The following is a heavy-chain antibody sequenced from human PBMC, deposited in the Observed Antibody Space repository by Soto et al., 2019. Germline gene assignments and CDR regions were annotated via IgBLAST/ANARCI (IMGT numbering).Heavy chain of an antibody. CDR3: ARRLGRGSYYYFDY. J-gene: IGHJ4*02. D-gene: IGHD1-26*01. CDR1: GGSISSSSYY. V-gene: IGHV4-39*01. Sequence: SETLSLTCTVSGGSISSSSYYWGWIRQPPGKGLEWIGSIYYSGSTYYNPSLKSRVTISVDTSKNQFSLTLSSVTAADTALYYCARRLGRGSYYYFDYWGQGTLVTVSS. CDR2: IYYSGST.